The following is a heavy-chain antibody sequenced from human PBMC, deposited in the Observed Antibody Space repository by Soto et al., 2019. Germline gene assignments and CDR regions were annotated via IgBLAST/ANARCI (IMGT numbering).Heavy chain of an antibody. CDR3: ARHSGAPGDTSFLGEDY. CDR1: GYSFTSYW. CDR2: IYPGDSDT. V-gene: IGHV5-51*01. D-gene: IGHD2-2*01. J-gene: IGHJ4*02. Sequence: EVQLVQSGAEAKKPGESLKISCKGSGYSFTSYWIGWVRQMPGKGLEWMGIIYPGDSDTRYSPSFQGQVTISADKSISTAYLQWSSLKASDTAMYYCARHSGAPGDTSFLGEDYWGQGTLVTVSS.